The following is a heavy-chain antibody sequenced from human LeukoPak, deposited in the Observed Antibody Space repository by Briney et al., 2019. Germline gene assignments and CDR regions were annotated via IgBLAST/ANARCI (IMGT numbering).Heavy chain of an antibody. CDR2: ISYDGSNT. D-gene: IGHD6-13*01. Sequence: GGSLRLSCAASGFTFSTYAMHWVRQAPGKGLEWVAVISYDGSNTYYADSVKGRFTISRDNSKNTLYLQMNSLRAEDTAVYYCAKAQQQPVPNYFDYWGQGTLVTVSS. CDR3: AKAQQQPVPNYFDY. V-gene: IGHV3-30*07. CDR1: GFTFSTYA. J-gene: IGHJ4*02.